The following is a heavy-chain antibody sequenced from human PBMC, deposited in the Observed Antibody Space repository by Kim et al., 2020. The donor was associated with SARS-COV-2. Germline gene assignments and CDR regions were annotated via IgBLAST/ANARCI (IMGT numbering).Heavy chain of an antibody. V-gene: IGHV3-33*01. Sequence: NKYYADSVKGRFTISRDNSKNTLYLQMNSLRAEDTAVYYCARDPTRYMDVWGKGTTVTVSS. CDR2: NK. CDR3: ARDPTRYMDV. J-gene: IGHJ6*03.